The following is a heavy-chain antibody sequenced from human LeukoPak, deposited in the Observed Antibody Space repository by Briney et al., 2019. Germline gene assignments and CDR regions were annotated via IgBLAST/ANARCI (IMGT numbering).Heavy chain of an antibody. Sequence: SETLSLTCAVYGGSFSGYYWSWIRQPPGKGLEWIGEINHSGSTNYNPSLKSRVTISVDTSKNQFSLKLSSVTAADTAVYYCARGLRGSSWSQPWGYYYYGMDVWGQGTTVTVSS. V-gene: IGHV4-34*01. CDR2: INHSGST. CDR1: GGSFSGYY. J-gene: IGHJ6*02. CDR3: ARGLRGSSWSQPWGYYYYGMDV. D-gene: IGHD6-13*01.